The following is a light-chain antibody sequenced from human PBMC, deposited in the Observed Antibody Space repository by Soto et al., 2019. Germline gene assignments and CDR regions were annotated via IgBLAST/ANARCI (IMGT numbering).Light chain of an antibody. CDR3: QQYGNSPRYS. J-gene: IGKJ2*03. CDR2: ATS. V-gene: IGKV3-20*01. CDR1: QSVSSNY. Sequence: EIVLTQSPGTLSLSPGERVTLSCRASQSVSSNYLAGYQQKPGQAPRLLIYATSSRATGIPDRFSGSGSGTDFTLTINRLEPEDFAVYYCQQYGNSPRYSFGQGTRLEIK.